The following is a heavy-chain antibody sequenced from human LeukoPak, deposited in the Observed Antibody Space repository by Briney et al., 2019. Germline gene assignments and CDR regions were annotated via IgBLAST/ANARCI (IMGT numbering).Heavy chain of an antibody. V-gene: IGHV4-39*01. CDR3: ARHRGREGVRPGTSSLYFDY. CDR1: GGSISSSSYY. Sequence: SETLSLTCTVSGGSISSSSYYWGWIRQPPGKGLEWIGSIYYSGSTYYNPSLKSRVTISVDTSKNQFSLKLSSVTAADTAVYYCARHRGREGVRPGTSSLYFDYWGQGTLVTVSS. CDR2: IYYSGST. D-gene: IGHD6-6*01. J-gene: IGHJ4*02.